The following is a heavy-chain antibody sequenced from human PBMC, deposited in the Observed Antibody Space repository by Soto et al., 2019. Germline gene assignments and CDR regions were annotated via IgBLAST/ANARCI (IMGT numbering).Heavy chain of an antibody. Sequence: QVQLVQSGAEVKKPGASVKVSCKASGYTFTGFYMHWVRQAPGQGLEWMGWINPKSGDTEYAQNFQGWVTMTRDTSISPAYMELSRLKYDATAVDYCARGGSTVTREFDYWGQGTLVSVSS. J-gene: IGHJ4*02. CDR3: ARGGSTVTREFDY. CDR1: GYTFTGFY. D-gene: IGHD4-17*01. V-gene: IGHV1-2*04. CDR2: INPKSGDT.